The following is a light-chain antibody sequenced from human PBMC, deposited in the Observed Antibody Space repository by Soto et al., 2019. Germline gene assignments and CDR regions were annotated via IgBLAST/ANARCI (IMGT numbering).Light chain of an antibody. CDR2: DAS. V-gene: IGKV1D-13*01. CDR1: QGISSA. J-gene: IGKJ3*01. Sequence: AIQLTQSPSSLSASVGDRVTITCRASQGISSALAWYQQKPGKAPKLLIYDASSLESGVPSRFSVSGSGTDFTLTISSLQSEDFATYHCQQFNNYPYTFGLGTTVDIK. CDR3: QQFNNYPYT.